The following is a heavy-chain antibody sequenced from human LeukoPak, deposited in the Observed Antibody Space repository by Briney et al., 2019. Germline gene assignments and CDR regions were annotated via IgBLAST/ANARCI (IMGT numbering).Heavy chain of an antibody. D-gene: IGHD3-10*01. CDR2: ISSSSNYI. CDR1: GFTFSSYS. J-gene: IGHJ6*01. Sequence: GGSLRLSCAASGFTFSSYSMNWVRQAPGQGLEWVSSISSSSNYIYYADSVKGRFTLSRDNAKNSLYLQMNSLRAEDTAVYYCARPYYYGSGSFRGMGVWGHGITVTVSS. V-gene: IGHV3-21*01. CDR3: ARPYYYGSGSFRGMGV.